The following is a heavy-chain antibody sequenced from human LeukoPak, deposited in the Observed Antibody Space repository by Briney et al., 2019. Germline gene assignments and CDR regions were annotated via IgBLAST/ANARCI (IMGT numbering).Heavy chain of an antibody. V-gene: IGHV3-23*01. CDR2: ISGSGGST. CDR1: GFTFSSYA. CDR3: AKGWWRATRSYFDL. D-gene: IGHD1-26*01. J-gene: IGHJ2*01. Sequence: GGSLRLSCAASGFTFSSYAMGWVRQAPGKGLEWVSAISGSGGSTYYADSVKGRFTISRDNSKNTLYPQMNSLRAEDTAVYYCAKGWWRATRSYFDLWGRGTLVTVSS.